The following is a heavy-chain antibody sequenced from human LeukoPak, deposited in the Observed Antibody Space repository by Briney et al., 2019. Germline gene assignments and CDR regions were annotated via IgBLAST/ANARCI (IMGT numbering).Heavy chain of an antibody. J-gene: IGHJ3*02. V-gene: IGHV1-8*01. CDR1: GYTFTSYD. CDR3: AGDLWGGARAAFDI. Sequence: ASVKVSCKASGYTFTSYDINWVRQATGQGLEWMGWMNPNSGNTGYAQKFQGRVTMTRNTSISTAYMELSSLRSEDTAVYYCAGDLWGGARAAFDIWGQGTMVTVSS. CDR2: MNPNSGNT. D-gene: IGHD1-26*01.